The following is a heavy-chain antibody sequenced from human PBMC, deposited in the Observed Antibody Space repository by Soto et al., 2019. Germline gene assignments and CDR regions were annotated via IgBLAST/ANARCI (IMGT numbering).Heavy chain of an antibody. CDR2: VAGSGSYT. Sequence: GGSLRLSCAASGFAFNSYAMSWVRQAPGKGLEWVSAVAGSGSYTYYADSVKGRFIISRDNSKNTLYLQMSSLRADDSAVYYCAKAWNDFWSGDSLACWGQGTPVTVSS. CDR1: GFAFNSYA. D-gene: IGHD3-3*01. J-gene: IGHJ4*02. V-gene: IGHV3-23*01. CDR3: AKAWNDFWSGDSLAC.